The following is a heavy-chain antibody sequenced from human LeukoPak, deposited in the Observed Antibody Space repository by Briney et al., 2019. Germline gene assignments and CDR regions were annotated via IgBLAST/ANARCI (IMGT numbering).Heavy chain of an antibody. CDR3: AKDAHDYGDPINWFDP. Sequence: GRSLRLSCAASGFTFDDYAMHWVRQAPGKGLEWVSGISWNSGSIGYADSVKGRFTISRDNAKNSLYLQMNSLRAEDTAVYYCAKDAHDYGDPINWFDPWGQGTLVTVSS. CDR2: ISWNSGSI. CDR1: GFTFDDYA. D-gene: IGHD4-17*01. V-gene: IGHV3-9*01. J-gene: IGHJ5*02.